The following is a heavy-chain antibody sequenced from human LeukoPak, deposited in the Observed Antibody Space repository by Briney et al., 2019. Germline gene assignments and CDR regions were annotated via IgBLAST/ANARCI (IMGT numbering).Heavy chain of an antibody. CDR1: GGSISSSSYY. J-gene: IGHJ3*02. CDR3: ARVGGGYDHDAFDI. CDR2: IYYSGST. D-gene: IGHD5-12*01. V-gene: IGHV4-39*07. Sequence: PSETLPLTCTVSGGSISSSSYYWGWIRQPPGKGLEWIGSIYYSGSTYYNPSLKSRVTISVDTSKNQFSLKLSSVTAADTAVYYCARVGGGYDHDAFDIWGQGTMVTVSS.